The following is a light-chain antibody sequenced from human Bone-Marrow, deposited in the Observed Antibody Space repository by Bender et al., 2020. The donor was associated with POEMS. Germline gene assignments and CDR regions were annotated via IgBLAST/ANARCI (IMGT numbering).Light chain of an antibody. CDR3: QAWDSSTGV. CDR1: KLWDKF. Sequence: YELTQPPSVSVSPGQTASVTCSGDKLWDKFVSWYQQKPGQSPVMVIYQDDKRPSGIPERFSGSNSGNTATLTISETQAMDEADYYCQAWDSSTGVFGTGTKVTVL. CDR2: QDD. V-gene: IGLV3-1*01. J-gene: IGLJ1*01.